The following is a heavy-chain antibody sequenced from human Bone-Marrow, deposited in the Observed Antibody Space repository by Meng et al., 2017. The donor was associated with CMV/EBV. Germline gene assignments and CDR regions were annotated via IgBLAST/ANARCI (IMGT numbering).Heavy chain of an antibody. Sequence: SETLSLTCAVYGGSFSGYYWSWIRQPPGKGLEWIGSIFYSGSTYYSPSLKSRVTISVDTSKNQFPLKLSSVTAADTAVYYCARVNSSGWTYYFDYWGQGTLVTVSS. D-gene: IGHD6-19*01. V-gene: IGHV4-34*12. CDR2: IFYSGST. J-gene: IGHJ4*02. CDR1: GGSFSGYY. CDR3: ARVNSSGWTYYFDY.